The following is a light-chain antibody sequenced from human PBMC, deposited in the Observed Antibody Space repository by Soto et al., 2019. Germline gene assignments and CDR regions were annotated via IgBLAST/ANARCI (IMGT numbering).Light chain of an antibody. Sequence: SYELTQPPSVSVAPGQTARITCGGNNIGSKSVNWYKQKPGQAPVLVVYDYSDRPSGIPERFSGSKSGNTATLTISRVEAGDEADYYCQVWDSSSDHPVFGGGTKLTVL. V-gene: IGLV3-21*02. CDR1: NIGSKS. CDR3: QVWDSSSDHPV. CDR2: DYS. J-gene: IGLJ2*01.